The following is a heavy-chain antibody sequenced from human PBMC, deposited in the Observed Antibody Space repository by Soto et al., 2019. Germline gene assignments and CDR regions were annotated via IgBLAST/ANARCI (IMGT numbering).Heavy chain of an antibody. J-gene: IGHJ4*02. CDR1: GGSISSGGYS. Sequence: SETLSLTCAVSGGSISSGGYSWSWIRQPPGKGLEWIGYIYHSGSTYYNPSLKSRVTISVDRSKNQFSLKLSSVTAADTALYYCSRGLISASDFWVFDYWGQGTLVTVSS. V-gene: IGHV4-30-2*01. CDR3: SRGLISASDFWVFDY. CDR2: IYHSGST. D-gene: IGHD3-3*01.